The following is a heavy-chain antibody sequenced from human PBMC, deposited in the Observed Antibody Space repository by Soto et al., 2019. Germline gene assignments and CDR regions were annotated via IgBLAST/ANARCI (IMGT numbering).Heavy chain of an antibody. D-gene: IGHD2-2*01. CDR1: GGTFSSYT. Sequence: SVKVSCKASGGTFSSYTISWVRQAPGQGLEWMGRIIPILGIANYAQKFQGRVTITADKSTSTAYMELSSLRSEDTAVYYCARADIVVVPALAAAGTYYYYGMDVWGQGTTVTVSS. CDR3: ARADIVVVPALAAAGTYYYYGMDV. J-gene: IGHJ6*02. CDR2: IIPILGIA. V-gene: IGHV1-69*02.